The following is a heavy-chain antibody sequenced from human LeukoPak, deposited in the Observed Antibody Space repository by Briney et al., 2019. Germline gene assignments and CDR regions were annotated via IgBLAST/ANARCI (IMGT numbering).Heavy chain of an antibody. CDR1: GGSISSYY. Sequence: SEALSLTCTVSGGSISSYYWSWIRQSPGKGLEWIGDSYYSGSTNYNPSLKSRVTISVDTSKNQFSLKLSSVTAADTAVYYCARHTDIAALSSLNYWGQGTLVTVSS. J-gene: IGHJ4*02. D-gene: IGHD6-13*01. CDR3: ARHTDIAALSSLNY. V-gene: IGHV4-59*08. CDR2: SYYSGST.